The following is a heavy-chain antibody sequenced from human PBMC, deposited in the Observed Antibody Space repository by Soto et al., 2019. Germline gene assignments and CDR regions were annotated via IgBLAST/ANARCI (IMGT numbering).Heavy chain of an antibody. CDR3: ARHDVLGYCSGGSCSAFDY. D-gene: IGHD2-15*01. CDR2: IYYSGST. Sequence: QVQLQESGPGLVKPSETLSLTCTVSGGSISSYYWSWIRQPPGKGLEWIGYIYYSGSTNYNPSLKSRVPISVDTSKNQFSLKLSSVTAADTAVYYCARHDVLGYCSGGSCSAFDYWGQGTLVTVSS. CDR1: GGSISSYY. J-gene: IGHJ4*02. V-gene: IGHV4-59*08.